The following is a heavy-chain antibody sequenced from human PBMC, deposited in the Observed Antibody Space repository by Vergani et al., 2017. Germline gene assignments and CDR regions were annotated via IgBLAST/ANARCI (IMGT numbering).Heavy chain of an antibody. D-gene: IGHD1-26*01. CDR1: GFSLSTSGMC. J-gene: IGHJ6*02. CDR2: IDWDDDK. Sequence: QVTLRESGPALVKPTQTLTLTCTFSGFSLSTSGMCVSWIRQPPGKALEWLALIDWDDDKYYSTSLKTRLTISKDTSKNQVVLTMTNMDPVDTATYYCARGSGSYGGYYGMDVWGQGTTVTVSS. V-gene: IGHV2-70*01. CDR3: ARGSGSYGGYYGMDV.